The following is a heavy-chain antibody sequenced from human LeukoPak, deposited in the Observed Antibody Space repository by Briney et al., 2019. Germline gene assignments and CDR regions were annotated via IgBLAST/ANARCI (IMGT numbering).Heavy chain of an antibody. D-gene: IGHD3-10*01. CDR1: GGSISSGGYS. J-gene: IGHJ4*02. CDR2: IYHSGST. CDR3: ASRTLYGSGRSYFDY. Sequence: SQTLSLTCAVSGGSISSGGYSWSWIRQPPGKGLEWIGYIYHSGSTYYNPSLKSRVTISVDRSKNQFSLKLSSVTAADAAVYYCASRTLYGSGRSYFDYWGQGTLVTVSS. V-gene: IGHV4-30-2*01.